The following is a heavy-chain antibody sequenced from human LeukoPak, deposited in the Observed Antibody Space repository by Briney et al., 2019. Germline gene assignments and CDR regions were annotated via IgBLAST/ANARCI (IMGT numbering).Heavy chain of an antibody. V-gene: IGHV4-34*01. CDR3: AREYSSGWYYYYYMDV. CDR2: INHSGST. D-gene: IGHD6-19*01. CDR1: GGFFSGYY. J-gene: IGHJ6*03. Sequence: SETLSLTCAVYGGFFSGYYWSWIRQPPGKGLEWIGEINHSGSTNYNPSLKSRVTISVDTSKNQFSLKLSSVTAADTAVYYCAREYSSGWYYYYYMDVWGKGTTVTVSS.